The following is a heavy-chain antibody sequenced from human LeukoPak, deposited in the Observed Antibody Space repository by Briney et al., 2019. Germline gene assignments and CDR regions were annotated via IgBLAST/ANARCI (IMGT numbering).Heavy chain of an antibody. V-gene: IGHV3-21*04. CDR2: ISSSSSDI. CDR3: ARDEGDCSSTSCPNWFDP. Sequence: GGSLRLSCAASGFNFSSYSMNWVRPAPGKGLEWVSSISSSSSDIYYADSVTGRFTISRDNAKNSLYLQMNSLRAEDTAVYYCARDEGDCSSTSCPNWFDPWGQGTLVTVSS. D-gene: IGHD2-2*01. CDR1: GFNFSSYS. J-gene: IGHJ5*02.